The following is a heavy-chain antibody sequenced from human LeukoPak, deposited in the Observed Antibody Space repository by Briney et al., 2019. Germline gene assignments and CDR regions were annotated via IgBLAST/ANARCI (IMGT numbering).Heavy chain of an antibody. J-gene: IGHJ6*03. CDR1: GGSISSYY. CDR2: IYYSGST. CDR3: ARTVVPAAAAYYMDV. Sequence: PSETLSLTCTVSGGSISSYYWSWIRQPPGKGLEWIGYIYYSGSTNYNPSLKSRVTISVDTSKNQFSLKLSSVTAADTAVYYCARTVVPAAAAYYMDVWGKGTTVTVSS. V-gene: IGHV4-59*01. D-gene: IGHD2-2*01.